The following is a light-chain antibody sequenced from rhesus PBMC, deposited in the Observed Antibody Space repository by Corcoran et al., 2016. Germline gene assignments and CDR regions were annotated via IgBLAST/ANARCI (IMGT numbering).Light chain of an antibody. J-gene: IGLJ1*01. V-gene: IGLV2-32*02. CDR1: SSDIGGYNY. CDR3: SSYSGSNTDI. CDR2: EVS. Sequence: QAALNQPRSVSGSPGQSVTISCTGTSSDIGGYNYVSWYQQHPGTAPKLMIYEVSKRPSGVSDRFSGSKSGNTASLTISGLQAEDEADYYCSSYSGSNTDIFGARTRLTVL.